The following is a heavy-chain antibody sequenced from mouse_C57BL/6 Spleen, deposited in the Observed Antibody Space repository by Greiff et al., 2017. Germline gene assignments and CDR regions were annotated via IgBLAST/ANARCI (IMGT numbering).Heavy chain of an antibody. CDR3: ARGSWD. Sequence: VQLQQSGAELVKPGASVKLSCTASGFNIKDYYMHWVKQRTEQGLEWIGRSDPEDGETTYAPKFQGKATITADTSYNTAYLPLSSLTSEDTAVYYCARGSWDWGQGTLVTVSA. CDR2: SDPEDGET. J-gene: IGHJ3*01. D-gene: IGHD4-1*01. CDR1: GFNIKDYY. V-gene: IGHV14-2*01.